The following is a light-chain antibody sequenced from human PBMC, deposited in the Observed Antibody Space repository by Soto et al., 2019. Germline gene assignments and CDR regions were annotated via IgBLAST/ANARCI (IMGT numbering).Light chain of an antibody. V-gene: IGKV3-20*01. CDR2: GAS. Sequence: IVLTQSPCALCFSPMERCTLSGRASQSVSSSYIAWYQQKPGQAPRLLIYGASSRATGIPDRFSGSGSGTGFTLTISRLEPEDFAVYYCQQYGNSPWTFGQGTKVDIK. CDR3: QQYGNSPWT. CDR1: QSVSSSY. J-gene: IGKJ1*01.